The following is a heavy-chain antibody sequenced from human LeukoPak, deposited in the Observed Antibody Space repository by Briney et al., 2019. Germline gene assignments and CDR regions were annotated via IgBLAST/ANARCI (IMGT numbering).Heavy chain of an antibody. D-gene: IGHD2-2*02. J-gene: IGHJ5*02. CDR1: GFTFSSYA. CDR2: ISGSGGST. Sequence: GGSLRLSCAASGFTFSSYAMSWVRQAPGKGLEWVSAISGSGGSTYYADSVKGRFTICRDNSKNTLYLQMNSLRAEDTAVYYCAKKDIVVVPAAIPKADNWFDPWGQGTLVTVSS. CDR3: AKKDIVVVPAAIPKADNWFDP. V-gene: IGHV3-23*01.